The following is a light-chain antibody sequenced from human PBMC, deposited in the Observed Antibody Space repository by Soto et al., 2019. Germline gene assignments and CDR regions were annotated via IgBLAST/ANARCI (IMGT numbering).Light chain of an antibody. J-gene: IGKJ1*01. CDR1: ESLIGW. CDR3: QQYKSYPWT. V-gene: IGKV1-5*01. CDR2: DAS. Sequence: DIPLTQSPSTLSASVGDTVTISCRASESLIGWLAWYQQRPGSAPKLLIYDASSLDGGVPSRFTGDGSGTEFSLTIASLQPDDFGTYYCQQYKSYPWTFGQGTKVDLK.